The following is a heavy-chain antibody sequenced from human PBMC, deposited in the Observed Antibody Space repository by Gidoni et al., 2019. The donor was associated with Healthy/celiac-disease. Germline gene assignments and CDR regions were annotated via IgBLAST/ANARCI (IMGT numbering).Heavy chain of an antibody. CDR3: ARRLCSSTSCYPYYYYYGMDV. D-gene: IGHD2-2*01. CDR2: ISSSGSTI. J-gene: IGHJ6*02. Sequence: QVQLVESGGGLVKPGGSLRLSCAASGFTFSDYYMSWIRQAPGKGLEWVSYISSSGSTIYYADSVKGRFTISRDNAKNSLYLQMNSLRAEDTAVYYCARRLCSSTSCYPYYYYYGMDVLGQGTTVTVSS. CDR1: GFTFSDYY. V-gene: IGHV3-11*01.